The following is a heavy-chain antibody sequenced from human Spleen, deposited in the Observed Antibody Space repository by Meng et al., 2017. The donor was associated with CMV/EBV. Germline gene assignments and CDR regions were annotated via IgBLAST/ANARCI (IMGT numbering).Heavy chain of an antibody. J-gene: IGHJ4*02. CDR3: ARASTHIDY. CDR1: GYTFPGNH. V-gene: IGHV1-2*02. Sequence: KVSCSASGYTFPGNHLQWVRQATEKGLEWMGWMNPKTGDTKYATKFQGRVTMTRDTSINTGYMELRSLKSDDTAVYYCARASTHIDYWAQGTLVTVSS. D-gene: IGHD5/OR15-5a*01. CDR2: MNPKTGDT.